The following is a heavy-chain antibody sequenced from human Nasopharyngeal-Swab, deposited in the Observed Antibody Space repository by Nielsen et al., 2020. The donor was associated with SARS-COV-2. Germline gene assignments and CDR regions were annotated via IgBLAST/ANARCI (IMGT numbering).Heavy chain of an antibody. V-gene: IGHV3-53*01. Sequence: GESLKISCAASGFIVSNNYMSWVRQAPGKGLEWVSVIYSGGDTYYADSVKGRFTISRDNSKNTLYLQMNSLTADDTAVYYCARGYTYDYGDYFDYWGQGTLVTVSS. CDR1: GFIVSNNY. CDR3: ARGYTYDYGDYFDY. D-gene: IGHD4-17*01. J-gene: IGHJ4*02. CDR2: IYSGGDT.